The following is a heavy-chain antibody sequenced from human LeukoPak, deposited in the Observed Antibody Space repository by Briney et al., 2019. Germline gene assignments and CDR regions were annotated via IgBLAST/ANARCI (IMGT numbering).Heavy chain of an antibody. D-gene: IGHD3-10*01. J-gene: IGHJ3*02. V-gene: IGHV4-34*01. CDR2: INHSGST. CDR1: GGSFSGYY. Sequence: PSETLSLTCAVYGGSFSGYYWSWIRQPPGKGLEWIGEINHSGSTNYNPSLKSRVTISVDTSKNQFSLKLSSVTAADTAVYYCASLRGHDAFDILGQGTMVTVSS. CDR3: ASLRGHDAFDI.